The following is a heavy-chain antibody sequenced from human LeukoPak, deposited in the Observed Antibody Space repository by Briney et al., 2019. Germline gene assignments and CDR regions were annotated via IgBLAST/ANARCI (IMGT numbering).Heavy chain of an antibody. CDR1: GGSFSGYY. Sequence: SETLSLTCAVYGGSFSGYYWSWIRQPPGKGLEWIGEINHSGSTNYNPSLKSRVTISVDTSKNRFSLKLSSVTATDTAVYYCARGRGGGSSNYWGQGTLVTVSS. V-gene: IGHV4-34*01. CDR2: INHSGST. D-gene: IGHD2-15*01. CDR3: ARGRGGGSSNY. J-gene: IGHJ4*02.